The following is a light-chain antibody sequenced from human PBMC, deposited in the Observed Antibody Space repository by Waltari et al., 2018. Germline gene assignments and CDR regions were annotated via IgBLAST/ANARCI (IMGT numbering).Light chain of an antibody. CDR3: QQTYGTPLT. CDR2: AAS. V-gene: IGKV1-39*01. Sequence: DIQMTQSPSSLSASVGDRVTITCRASQSIINYLNWYQQKPGKAPEVLIYAASNLQSGVPSRFSGSASGTDFTLTISSLQPEDFASYYCQQTYGTPLTFSQGTKLEIK. CDR1: QSIINY. J-gene: IGKJ2*01.